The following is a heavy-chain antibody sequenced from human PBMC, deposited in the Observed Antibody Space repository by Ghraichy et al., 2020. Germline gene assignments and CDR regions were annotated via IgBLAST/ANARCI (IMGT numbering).Heavy chain of an antibody. D-gene: IGHD2-2*01. J-gene: IGHJ3*02. Sequence: GESLNISCAASGFTFNKYAMHWVRQAPGKGLEWVAVISYDAKNKYYTDSVKGRFTISRDNSRDMLYLQMNSLSPEDTALYYCVREGARGCSRTNCPLDDAFDIWGQGEMVTVAS. CDR3: VREGARGCSRTNCPLDDAFDI. V-gene: IGHV3-30*04. CDR1: GFTFNKYA. CDR2: ISYDAKNK.